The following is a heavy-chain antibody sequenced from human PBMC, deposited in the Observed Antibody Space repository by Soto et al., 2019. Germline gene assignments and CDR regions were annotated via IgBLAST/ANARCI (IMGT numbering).Heavy chain of an antibody. CDR1: GFSLSTSGMC. CDR2: IDWDDDK. J-gene: IGHJ6*02. D-gene: IGHD5-18*01. Sequence: SGPTLVNPTQTLTLTCTFSGFSLSTSGMCVSWIRQPPGKALEWLALIDWDDDKYYSTSLKTRLTISKDTSKNQVVLTMTNMEPVDTATYYCARMKVDTAMPGSAGMDVWGQGTTVTVSS. CDR3: ARMKVDTAMPGSAGMDV. V-gene: IGHV2-70*01.